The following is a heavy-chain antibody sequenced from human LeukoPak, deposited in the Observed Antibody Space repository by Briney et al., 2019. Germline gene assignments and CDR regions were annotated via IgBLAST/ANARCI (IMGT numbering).Heavy chain of an antibody. Sequence: GGSLRLSCAASGFTFSSYAMSWVRQAPGKGLEWVSAISGSGGSTYYADSVKGRFTISRDNSKNTLYLQMNSLRAEDTAVYYCAKGAAAATERALYYYGMDVWGQGTTVTVSS. CDR2: ISGSGGST. J-gene: IGHJ6*02. CDR1: GFTFSSYA. CDR3: AKGAAAATERALYYYGMDV. D-gene: IGHD6-13*01. V-gene: IGHV3-23*01.